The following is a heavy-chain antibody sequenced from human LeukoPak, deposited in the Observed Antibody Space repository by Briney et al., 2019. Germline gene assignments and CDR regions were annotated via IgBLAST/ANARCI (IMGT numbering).Heavy chain of an antibody. V-gene: IGHV1-69*06. CDR1: GGTFSSYA. CDR2: IIPIFGSP. J-gene: IGHJ6*03. Sequence: SVKVSCKASGGTFSSYAISWVRQAPGQGLEWMGRIIPIFGSPNYAQKFQGRVTITADTSTSRAYMELSSLRSEDSAMYYCARPNSAVAGQGVPATGYYYYMDVWGKGTTVTISS. CDR3: ARPNSAVAGQGVPATGYYYYMDV. D-gene: IGHD6-19*01.